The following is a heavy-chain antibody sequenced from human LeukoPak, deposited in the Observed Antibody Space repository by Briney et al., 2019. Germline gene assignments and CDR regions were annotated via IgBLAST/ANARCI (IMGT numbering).Heavy chain of an antibody. CDR2: INPSGGST. Sequence: EASVKVSCKASGYTFTSYYMHWVRQAPGQGLEWMGIINPSGGSTSYAQKFQGRVTMTRDTSASTVYMELSSLRSEDTAVYYCARGDKEVDTAMVNFDYWGQGTLVTVSS. CDR3: ARGDKEVDTAMVNFDY. CDR1: GYTFTSYY. J-gene: IGHJ4*02. V-gene: IGHV1-46*01. D-gene: IGHD5-18*01.